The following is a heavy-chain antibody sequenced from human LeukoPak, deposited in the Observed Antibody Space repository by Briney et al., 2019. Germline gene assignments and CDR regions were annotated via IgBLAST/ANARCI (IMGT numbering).Heavy chain of an antibody. CDR3: ARGNWNYASFWFDP. CDR1: GGSISSYY. D-gene: IGHD1-7*01. J-gene: IGHJ5*02. Sequence: SETLPLTCTVSGGSISSYYWSWIRQPPGKGLEWIGYISYSGSTNYNPSLKSRVSISVETSKNQFSLKLSSVTAADTAGYYCARGNWNYASFWFDPWGQGTLVTVSS. V-gene: IGHV4-59*01. CDR2: ISYSGST.